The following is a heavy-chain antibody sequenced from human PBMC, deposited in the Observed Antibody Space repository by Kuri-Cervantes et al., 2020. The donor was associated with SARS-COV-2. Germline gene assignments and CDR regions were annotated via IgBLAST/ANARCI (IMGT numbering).Heavy chain of an antibody. CDR2: IRYDGSNK. CDR3: AKDGVEHCSSTSCYTSYYYYMDV. D-gene: IGHD2-2*02. Sequence: LSLTCAASGFTFRSYGMHWVRQAPGKGLEWVAFIRYDGSNKYYADSVKGRFTISRDNSKNTLYLQMNSLRAEDTAVYYCAKDGVEHCSSTSCYTSYYYYMDVWGKGTTVTVSS. V-gene: IGHV3-30*02. J-gene: IGHJ6*03. CDR1: GFTFRSYG.